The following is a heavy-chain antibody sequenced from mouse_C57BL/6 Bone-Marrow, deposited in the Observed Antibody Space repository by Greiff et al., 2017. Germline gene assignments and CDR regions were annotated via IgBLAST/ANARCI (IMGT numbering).Heavy chain of an antibody. V-gene: IGHV1-55*01. CDR2: IYPGSGST. CDR3: APHYYGSSDVKVYFDY. CDR1: GYTFTSYW. Sequence: QVQLQQPGAELAKPGASVKMSCKASGYTFTSYWITWVKQRPGQGLEWIGDIYPGSGSTNYNEKFKSKATLTVDTSSSKAYMKLSSLTSEDSAVYYCAPHYYGSSDVKVYFDYWGQGTTLTVSS. D-gene: IGHD1-1*01. J-gene: IGHJ2*01.